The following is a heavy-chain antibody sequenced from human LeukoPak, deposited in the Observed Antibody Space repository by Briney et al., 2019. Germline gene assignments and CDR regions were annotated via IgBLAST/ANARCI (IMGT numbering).Heavy chain of an antibody. D-gene: IGHD3-3*01. CDR3: ARITYDYRPDDP. CDR1: GYTFTNYG. J-gene: IGHJ5*02. V-gene: IGHV1-18*01. CDR2: ISIYNGNT. Sequence: EASVKVSCKASGYTFTNYGISWVRQAPGQGLEWMGWISIYNGNTDYAQKLRGRVTMTTDTSTSTAYMELRSLRSDDTAVYYCARITYDYRPDDPWGQGTLVTVSS.